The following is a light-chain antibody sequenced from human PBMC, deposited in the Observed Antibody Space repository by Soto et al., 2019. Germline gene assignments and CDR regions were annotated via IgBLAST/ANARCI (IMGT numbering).Light chain of an antibody. Sequence: DIVMTQSPLSLPVTPGEPPSISCRSGQSLLHSNGYNFLDWYLQKPGQSPQLLIYLGSNRASGVPDRFSGSGSGTDFSLKISRVEADDVGVYYCMQTLQTPLTFGGGTKVEIK. CDR2: LGS. CDR1: QSLLHSNGYNF. J-gene: IGKJ4*01. CDR3: MQTLQTPLT. V-gene: IGKV2-28*01.